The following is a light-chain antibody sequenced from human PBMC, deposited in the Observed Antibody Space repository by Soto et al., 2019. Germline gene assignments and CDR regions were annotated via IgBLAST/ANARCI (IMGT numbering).Light chain of an antibody. V-gene: IGKV3-11*01. CDR2: DAS. CDR3: QQRSNWPPVT. J-gene: IGKJ5*01. Sequence: EIVLTQSPATLSVSPGERATLSCSASQGLGTNLAWYQQKPGQAPRLLIYDASNRATGIPARFSGSGSGTDFTLTISSLEPEDFAVYYCQQRSNWPPVTFGQGTRLEIK. CDR1: QGLGTN.